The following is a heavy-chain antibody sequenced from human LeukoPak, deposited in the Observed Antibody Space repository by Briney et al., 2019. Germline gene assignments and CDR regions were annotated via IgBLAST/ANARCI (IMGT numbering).Heavy chain of an antibody. V-gene: IGHV3-30*18. J-gene: IGHJ6*02. Sequence: GGSLRLSCAASGFTFSSYGMHWVRQAPGKGLEWVAVISYDGSNKYYADSVKGRFTISRDNSKNTLYLQMNSLRAEDTAVYYCAKSAHYGSGSYWYGMDVWGQGTTVTVSS. CDR2: ISYDGSNK. CDR3: AKSAHYGSGSYWYGMDV. D-gene: IGHD3-10*01. CDR1: GFTFSSYG.